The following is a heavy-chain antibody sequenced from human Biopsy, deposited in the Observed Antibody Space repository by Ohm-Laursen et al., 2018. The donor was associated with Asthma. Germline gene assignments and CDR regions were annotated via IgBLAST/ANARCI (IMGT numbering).Heavy chain of an antibody. D-gene: IGHD3-9*01. Sequence: TQTLTLTSSFSGFSLRTPGVGVGWIRQSPGKALEWLALIYWDDYNLFRPSLKRRLTITKDPSKNQVVLTMTKMDPVDSGTYYCALSQDSGFDDHSPSWFDPWGQGTLVTVS. V-gene: IGHV2-5*02. J-gene: IGHJ5*02. CDR1: GFSLRTPGVG. CDR3: ALSQDSGFDDHSPSWFDP. CDR2: IYWDDYN.